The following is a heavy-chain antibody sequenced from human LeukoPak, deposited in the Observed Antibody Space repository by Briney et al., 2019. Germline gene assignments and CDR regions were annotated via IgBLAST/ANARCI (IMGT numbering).Heavy chain of an antibody. D-gene: IGHD2-15*01. CDR2: INPNSGGT. J-gene: IGHJ4*02. CDR1: GYTFTGYY. V-gene: IGHV1-2*02. CDR3: ARGGSDDYCDY. Sequence: GASVKVSCKASGYTFTGYYMHWVRQAPGQGLEWMGWINPNSGGTNYAQKFQGRVTMTRDTSITTAYMEVSRLTSDDTAVYFCARGGSDDYCDYWGQGTLVTVSS.